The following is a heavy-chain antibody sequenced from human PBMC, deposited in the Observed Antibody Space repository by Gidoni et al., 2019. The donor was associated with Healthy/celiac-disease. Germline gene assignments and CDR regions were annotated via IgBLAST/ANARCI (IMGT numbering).Heavy chain of an antibody. J-gene: IGHJ6*02. V-gene: IGHV3-23*01. CDR2: ISSSGGST. Sequence: EVQLLESGGGLFQPGGSLRLSFAASGSPFSSYAMSWVPQAPGKGLEWVSAISSSGGSTYYADSVKGRFTISRDNSKNTLYLQMNSLRAEDTAVYYCASPLGTSSYGMDVWGQGTTVTVSS. D-gene: IGHD3-16*01. CDR1: GSPFSSYA. CDR3: ASPLGTSSYGMDV.